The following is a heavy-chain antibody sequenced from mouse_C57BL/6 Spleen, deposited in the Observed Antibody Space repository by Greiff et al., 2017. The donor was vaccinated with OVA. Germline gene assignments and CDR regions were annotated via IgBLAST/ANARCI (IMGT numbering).Heavy chain of an antibody. D-gene: IGHD2-3*01. J-gene: IGHJ3*01. Sequence: QVQLKQSGPGLVAPSQSLSITCTVSGFSLTSYGVHWVRQPPGKGLEWLVVIWSDGSTTYNSALKSRLSISKDNSKSQVFLKMNSLQTDDTAMYYCARQDIDGYFPFAYWGQGTLVTVSA. CDR1: GFSLTSYG. CDR3: ARQDIDGYFPFAY. CDR2: IWSDGST. V-gene: IGHV2-6-1*01.